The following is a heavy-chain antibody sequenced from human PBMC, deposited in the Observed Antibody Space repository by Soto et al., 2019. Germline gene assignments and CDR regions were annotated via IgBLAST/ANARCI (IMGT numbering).Heavy chain of an antibody. V-gene: IGHV3-74*01. Sequence: GGSLRLSCAVSGFTVTNYVMHWVRQAPGKGLVWVSRINHDGTIITYADSVKGRFTISRDNSKNTLYLQMNSLRAEDTAVYYCAKDRTAGGDQDAFDIWGQGTMVTVSS. D-gene: IGHD2-21*02. CDR2: INHDGTII. J-gene: IGHJ3*02. CDR1: GFTVTNYV. CDR3: AKDRTAGGDQDAFDI.